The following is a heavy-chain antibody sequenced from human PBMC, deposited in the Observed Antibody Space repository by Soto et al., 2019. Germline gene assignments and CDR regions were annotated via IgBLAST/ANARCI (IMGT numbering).Heavy chain of an antibody. Sequence: QVQLQESGPGLVKPSETLSLPCTVSGGFVNSDTHSWSWIRQTPGKRLEWIGFIYSGGSTKNPSLRSRVTMSVDTSKNQFSLKLRSVIVADTAVYHCARFVRSCSATTCSTRADVWGQGITVTVSS. J-gene: IGHJ6*02. CDR3: ARFVRSCSATTCSTRADV. V-gene: IGHV4-61*01. CDR2: IYSGGST. CDR1: GGFVNSDTHS. D-gene: IGHD2-2*01.